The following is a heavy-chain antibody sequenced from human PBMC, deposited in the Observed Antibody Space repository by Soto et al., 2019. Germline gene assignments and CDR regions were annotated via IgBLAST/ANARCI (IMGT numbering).Heavy chain of an antibody. Sequence: SETLSLTCAVYGGPFSGYYWSWIRQPPGKGLEWIGEINHSGSTNYNPSLKSRVTISVDTSKNQFSLKLSSVTAADTAVYYCARAITMIRRVNWFDPWGQGTLVTVSS. CDR2: INHSGST. D-gene: IGHD3-10*01. CDR3: ARAITMIRRVNWFDP. CDR1: GGPFSGYY. J-gene: IGHJ5*02. V-gene: IGHV4-34*01.